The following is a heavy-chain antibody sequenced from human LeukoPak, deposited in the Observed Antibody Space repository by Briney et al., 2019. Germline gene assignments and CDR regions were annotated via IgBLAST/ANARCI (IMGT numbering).Heavy chain of an antibody. CDR2: IYYSGST. V-gene: IGHV4-59*08. Sequence: PSETLSLTCTVSGGSISSYYWSWIRQPPGKGLEWIGYIYYSGSTNYNPSLKSRVTISVDTSKNQFSLKLSSVTAADTAVYYCARSIVATPDFIDYWGQGTLVTVSS. J-gene: IGHJ4*02. CDR3: ARSIVATPDFIDY. CDR1: GGSISSYY. D-gene: IGHD5-12*01.